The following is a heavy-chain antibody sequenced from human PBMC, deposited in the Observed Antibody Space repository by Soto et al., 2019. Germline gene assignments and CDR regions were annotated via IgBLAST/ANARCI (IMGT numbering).Heavy chain of an antibody. Sequence: SETLSLTCTVSGGSISSYYWSWIRQPPGKGLEWIGYIYYSGSTNYNPSLKSRVTISVDTSKNQFSLKLSSVTAADTAVYYCAVSLRRYYFDYWGQGTLVT. V-gene: IGHV4-59*01. CDR1: GGSISSYY. J-gene: IGHJ4*02. D-gene: IGHD2-15*01. CDR2: IYYSGST. CDR3: AVSLRRYYFDY.